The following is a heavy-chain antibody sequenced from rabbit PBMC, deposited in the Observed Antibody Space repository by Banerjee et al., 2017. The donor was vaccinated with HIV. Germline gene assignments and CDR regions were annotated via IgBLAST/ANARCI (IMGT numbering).Heavy chain of an antibody. CDR2: INTGSSGST. D-gene: IGHD4-1*01. Sequence: QEQLVESGGGLVQPEGSLTLTCTASGFSFSSTYWICWVRQAPGKGLEWIGCINTGSSGSTYYASWAKGRFTISKTSSTTVTLQMTSLTAADTATYFCARDLAGVIGWNFDLWGPGTLVTV. CDR3: ARDLAGVIGWNFDL. CDR1: GFSFSSTYW. V-gene: IGHV1S45*01. J-gene: IGHJ4*01.